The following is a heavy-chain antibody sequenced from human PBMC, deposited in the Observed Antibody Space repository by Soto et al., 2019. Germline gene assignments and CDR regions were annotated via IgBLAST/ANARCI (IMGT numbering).Heavy chain of an antibody. Sequence: LRLSCAASGFPFSSYAMSWVRQAPGKGLDWVSVIRGSDGSTYYANSVKGRFTISRDNSKNTLFLQMNSLRAEDTAIYYCTKGGHLDYWGPGTPVTVSS. V-gene: IGHV3-23*01. CDR3: TKGGHLDY. CDR2: IRGSDGST. J-gene: IGHJ4*02. CDR1: GFPFSSYA. D-gene: IGHD3-10*01.